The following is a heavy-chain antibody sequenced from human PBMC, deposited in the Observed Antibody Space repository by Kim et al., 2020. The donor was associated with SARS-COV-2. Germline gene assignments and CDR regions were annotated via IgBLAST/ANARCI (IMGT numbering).Heavy chain of an antibody. Sequence: ADSVKGRFTISRDISKTTLYLQMNSLRAEDTAVYYCGSGSSNYYYYGMDVWGQGTTVTVSS. CDR3: GSGSSNYYYYGMDV. D-gene: IGHD3-10*01. J-gene: IGHJ6*02. V-gene: IGHV3-23*01.